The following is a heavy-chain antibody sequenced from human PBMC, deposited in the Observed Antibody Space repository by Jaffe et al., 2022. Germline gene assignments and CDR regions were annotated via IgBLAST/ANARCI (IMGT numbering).Heavy chain of an antibody. CDR3: ARDGLRKNAFDI. D-gene: IGHD5-12*01. CDR1: GFTFSSYW. J-gene: IGHJ3*02. Sequence: EVQLVESGGGLVQPGGSLRLSCEASGFTFSSYWMYWVRQAPGKGLVWVSRINSDESSRSYADSVKGRFTITRDNAKNTLYLQMNSLRVEDTAVYYCARDGLRKNAFDIWGQGTTVTVSS. CDR2: INSDESSR. V-gene: IGHV3-74*01.